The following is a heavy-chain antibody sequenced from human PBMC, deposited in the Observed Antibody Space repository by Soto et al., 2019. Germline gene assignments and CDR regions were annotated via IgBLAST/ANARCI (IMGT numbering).Heavy chain of an antibody. D-gene: IGHD6-19*01. CDR2: ISASGRDI. Sequence: EVQLLESGGDLVQPGGSLRLSCAASGFTFSNFAMSWFRQAPGRGLEWVSGISASGRDIHYADSVKDRFTVSRDNSKNTLYLQMNSLRAEDTAIYYCAKGKTSGWYYFDYWCQGALVTVSS. V-gene: IGHV3-23*01. CDR1: GFTFSNFA. J-gene: IGHJ4*02. CDR3: AKGKTSGWYYFDY.